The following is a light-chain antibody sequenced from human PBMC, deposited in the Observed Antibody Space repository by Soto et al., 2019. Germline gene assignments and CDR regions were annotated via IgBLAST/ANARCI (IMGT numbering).Light chain of an antibody. CDR3: QQYGSSPWT. V-gene: IGKV3-20*01. CDR2: LAS. J-gene: IGKJ1*01. Sequence: EIVLTQSPGTLSLSPGARATLSCRASQSVSSGYLAWYQQKPGQAPRLLMYLASNRAAGIPDRFSGSGSGTDFTLTISRLEPEDFAVYYCQQYGSSPWTFGQGTKVEIK. CDR1: QSVSSGY.